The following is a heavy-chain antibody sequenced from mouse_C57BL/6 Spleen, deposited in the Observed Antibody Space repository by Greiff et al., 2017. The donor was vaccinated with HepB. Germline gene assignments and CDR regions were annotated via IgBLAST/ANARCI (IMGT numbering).Heavy chain of an antibody. CDR1: GYAFSSSW. V-gene: IGHV1-82*01. J-gene: IGHJ4*01. CDR2: IYPGAGDT. CDR3: ARDDDYAMDY. D-gene: IGHD2-3*01. Sequence: QVQLQQSGPELVKPGASVKISCKASGYAFSSSWMNWVKQRPGKGLEWIGRIYPGAGDTNYTGKFKGKATLTADKSSSPAYMQLSSMTSEDSAVYCCARDDDYAMDYWGQGTSVTVAS.